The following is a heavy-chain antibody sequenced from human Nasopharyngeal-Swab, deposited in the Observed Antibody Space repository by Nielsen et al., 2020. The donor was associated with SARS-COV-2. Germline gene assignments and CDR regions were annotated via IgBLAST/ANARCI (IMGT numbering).Heavy chain of an antibody. CDR3: ATQGYDSSGYLCDY. D-gene: IGHD3-22*01. CDR1: GGSISSCSYY. Sequence: SETLSLTCTVSGGSISSCSYYWGWVRQPPGKGLEWIGSIYYSGSTYYNPSLKSRVTISVDTSKNQFSLKLSSVTAADTAVYYCATQGYDSSGYLCDYWGQGTLVTVSS. CDR2: IYYSGST. V-gene: IGHV4-39*01. J-gene: IGHJ4*02.